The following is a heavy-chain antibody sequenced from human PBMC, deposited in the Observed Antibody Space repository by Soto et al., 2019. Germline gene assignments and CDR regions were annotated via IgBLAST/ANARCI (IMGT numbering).Heavy chain of an antibody. CDR1: VLTFSSHG. Sequence: LSCAASVLTFSSHGMHWVRHAPGKGLEWVAVISYDGSNKYYADSVKGRFTISRDNSKNTLYLQMNSLRAEDTAVYYCAKERMEQYQLLPFFDYWGQGTLVTVSS. V-gene: IGHV3-30*18. D-gene: IGHD2-2*01. CDR2: ISYDGSNK. J-gene: IGHJ4*02. CDR3: AKERMEQYQLLPFFDY.